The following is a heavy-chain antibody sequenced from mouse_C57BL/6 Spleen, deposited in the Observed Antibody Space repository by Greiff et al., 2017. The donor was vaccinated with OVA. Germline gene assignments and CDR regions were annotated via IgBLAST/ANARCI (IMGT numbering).Heavy chain of an antibody. Sequence: QVTLKVSGPGLLQSSQTLSLTCSFSGFSLSTSGMGVSWIRQPSGKGLEWLAHIYWDDDKRYHPSLKSRLTISNDTSRNQVFLKVTSVDTADTATYYCARSAYITTVVDAWFAYWGQGTLVTVSA. D-gene: IGHD1-1*01. V-gene: IGHV8-12*01. J-gene: IGHJ3*01. CDR1: GFSLSTSGMG. CDR2: IYWDDDK. CDR3: ARSAYITTVVDAWFAY.